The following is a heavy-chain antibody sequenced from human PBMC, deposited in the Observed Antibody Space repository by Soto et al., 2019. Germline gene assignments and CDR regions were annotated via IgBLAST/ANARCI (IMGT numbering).Heavy chain of an antibody. D-gene: IGHD3-16*01. J-gene: IGHJ4*02. CDR3: ARSITVGGAPL. CDR2: IYSGGST. Sequence: EVQLVESGGGLVQPGGSLRLSCAASGFTVSSNYMSWVRQAPGTGLEWVSVIYSGGSTYYSDSVKGRFSISRDNSKNTLYLKMNSLRAEDTAVYYWARSITVGGAPLWGQGTLVTVSS. CDR1: GFTVSSNY. V-gene: IGHV3-66*01.